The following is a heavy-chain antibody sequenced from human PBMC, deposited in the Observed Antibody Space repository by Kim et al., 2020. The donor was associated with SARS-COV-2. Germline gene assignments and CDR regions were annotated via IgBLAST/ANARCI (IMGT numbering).Heavy chain of an antibody. Sequence: VKGRLTISRDESKNTLYLQMNSLKTEDTAVYYCTTDVGLFMVWELDSFDYWGQGTLVTVSS. J-gene: IGHJ4*02. CDR3: TTDVGLFMVWELDSFDY. V-gene: IGHV3-15*01. D-gene: IGHD1-26*01.